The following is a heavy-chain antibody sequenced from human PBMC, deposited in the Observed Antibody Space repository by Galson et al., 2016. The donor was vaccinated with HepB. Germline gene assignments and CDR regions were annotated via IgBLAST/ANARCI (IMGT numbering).Heavy chain of an antibody. D-gene: IGHD4-11*01. CDR3: ARSMRDYRNYAWFDT. CDR2: IYWDDDE. V-gene: IGHV2-5*02. J-gene: IGHJ5*02. Sequence: PALVKPTQTLTLTCTFSGFSLTSSGVAVGWIRQPPGKALEWIALIYWDDDERYSPSLKNRLTITKDTSKKQVVLTMTNMDPVDSGNYYCARSMRDYRNYAWFDTWGQGTLVTVSS. CDR1: GFSLTSSGVA.